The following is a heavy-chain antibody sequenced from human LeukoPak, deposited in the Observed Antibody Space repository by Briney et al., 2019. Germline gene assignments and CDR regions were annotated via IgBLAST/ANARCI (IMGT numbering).Heavy chain of an antibody. CDR2: IWYDGSNK. D-gene: IGHD5-18*01. CDR3: ARGDQLWVKSGRLDY. Sequence: PGRSLRLSCAASGFTFSSYGMHWVRQAPGKGLEWVAVIWYDGSNKYYADSVKGRFTISRDNSKNTLYLQMNSLRAEDTAVYYCARGDQLWVKSGRLDYWGQGTLVTVSS. V-gene: IGHV3-33*01. J-gene: IGHJ4*02. CDR1: GFTFSSYG.